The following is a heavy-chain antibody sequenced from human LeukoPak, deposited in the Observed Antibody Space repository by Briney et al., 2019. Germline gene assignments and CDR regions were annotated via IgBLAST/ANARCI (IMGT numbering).Heavy chain of an antibody. Sequence: PGGSLRLSCAASGIPFSNAWMSWVRQAPGKGLEWVGRIKSISAGGTTDYAAPVKGRFTISRDDSKNTLYLQMNSLKTEDTAVYYCTRQIRTTTDYLDYWGQGTLVTVSS. V-gene: IGHV3-15*01. J-gene: IGHJ4*02. CDR3: TRQIRTTTDYLDY. CDR2: IKSISAGGTT. D-gene: IGHD4-17*01. CDR1: GIPFSNAW.